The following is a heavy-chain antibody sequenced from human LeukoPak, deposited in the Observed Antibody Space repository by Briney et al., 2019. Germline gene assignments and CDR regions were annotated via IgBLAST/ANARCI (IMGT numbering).Heavy chain of an antibody. V-gene: IGHV3-21*04. D-gene: IGHD3-3*01. CDR3: AKGGWFGVFGVVRYFDY. CDR2: ISSSSSYI. Sequence: NTGGSLRPSCAASGFTFSSYSMNWVRQAPGKGLEWVSSISSSSSYIYYADSVKGRFTISRDNSKNTLYLQMNSLRAEDTAVYYCAKGGWFGVFGVVRYFDYWGQGTLVTVSS. J-gene: IGHJ4*02. CDR1: GFTFSSYS.